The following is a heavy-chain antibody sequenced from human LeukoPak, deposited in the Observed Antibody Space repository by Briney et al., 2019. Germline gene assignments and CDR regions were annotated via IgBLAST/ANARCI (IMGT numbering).Heavy chain of an antibody. J-gene: IGHJ4*02. D-gene: IGHD3-3*01. CDR2: ISSSGSYV. CDR3: ARGPPVLRFLEWLLSYFDY. V-gene: IGHV3-21*01. CDR1: GFTFSTYN. Sequence: PGGSLRLSCAASGFTFSTYNMNWVRQAPGKGLEWVSSISSSGSYVYSADSLKGRFTISRDNAKNSLYLHMNSLRVEDTAVYYCARGPPVLRFLEWLLSYFDYWGQGTLVTVSS.